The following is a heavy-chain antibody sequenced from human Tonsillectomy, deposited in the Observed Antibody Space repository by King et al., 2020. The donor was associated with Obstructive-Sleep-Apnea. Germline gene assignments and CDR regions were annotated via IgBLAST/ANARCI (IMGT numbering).Heavy chain of an antibody. J-gene: IGHJ4*02. CDR1: GDSVSSYY. Sequence: VQLQESGPGLVKPSETLSLTCTVSGDSVSSYYWSWIRQPPGKGLEWIGYIYYSGSTSYNPYLKTRVTISVDTSKNQFSLWLSSVTAADTAVYYCARLPYYDILTAHLWGQGTLVTVSS. D-gene: IGHD3-9*01. CDR2: IYYSGST. V-gene: IGHV4-59*08. CDR3: ARLPYYDILTAHL.